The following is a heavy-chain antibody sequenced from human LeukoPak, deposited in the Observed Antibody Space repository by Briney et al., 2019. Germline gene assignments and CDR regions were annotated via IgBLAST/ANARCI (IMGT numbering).Heavy chain of an antibody. Sequence: SETLSLTCTVSGASISSSNSYWGWIRQPPGKGLEWIGSIYYSGSTYYNPSLKSRVTISLDTSKNQFSLKLSSVTAADTAVYYCASGRAFGYSSSWYAKYWGQGTLVTVSS. CDR1: GASISSSNSY. CDR3: ASGRAFGYSSSWYAKY. J-gene: IGHJ4*02. V-gene: IGHV4-39*07. CDR2: IYYSGST. D-gene: IGHD6-13*01.